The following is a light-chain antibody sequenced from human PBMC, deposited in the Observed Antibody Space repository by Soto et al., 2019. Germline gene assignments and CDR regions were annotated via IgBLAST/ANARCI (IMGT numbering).Light chain of an antibody. Sequence: IQLTQSPSTLSASVGDRFTITCRASQSISSRLAWYQQKPGKAPKLLLYDASSLESGVPSRFSGSGYGTEFTLTISSLQPDDFATYYCQQYNSYSETFGQGTKVDIK. J-gene: IGKJ1*01. CDR3: QQYNSYSET. CDR2: DAS. CDR1: QSISSR. V-gene: IGKV1-5*01.